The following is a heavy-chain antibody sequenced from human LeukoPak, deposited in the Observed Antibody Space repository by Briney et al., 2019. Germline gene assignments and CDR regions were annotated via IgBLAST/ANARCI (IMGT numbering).Heavy chain of an antibody. Sequence: PSETLSLTCAVYGGSFSGYYWSWIRQPPGKGLEWIGEINHSGSTNYNPSLKSRVTISVDTSKNQFSLKLSSVTAADTAVYYCACGDLIAVAGTGDYWGQGTLVTVSS. V-gene: IGHV4-34*01. CDR2: INHSGST. CDR1: GGSFSGYY. D-gene: IGHD6-19*01. J-gene: IGHJ4*02. CDR3: ACGDLIAVAGTGDY.